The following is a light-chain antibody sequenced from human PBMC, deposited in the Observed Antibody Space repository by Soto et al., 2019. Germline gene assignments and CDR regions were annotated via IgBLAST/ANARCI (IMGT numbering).Light chain of an antibody. CDR1: RLGEKY. CDR2: QDS. Sequence: SYELTQPPSVPVSPGQTASITCSGHRLGEKYACWYQQKPGQSPILVMYQDSKRPSGIPERFSGANSGNTATLTISGTQAMDEADYYCQAWDSSTVVFGGGTKLTVL. CDR3: QAWDSSTVV. V-gene: IGLV3-1*01. J-gene: IGLJ2*01.